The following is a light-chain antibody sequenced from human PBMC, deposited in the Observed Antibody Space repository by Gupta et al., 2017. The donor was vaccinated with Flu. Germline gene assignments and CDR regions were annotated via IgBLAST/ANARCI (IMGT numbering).Light chain of an antibody. CDR3: QHNGGSSMST. Sequence: LSLSPGESSTLSFSAIHSISSSTYLAWYQHKPGQAPRLLIYGTSSMATGPPDRFSGRSYGTYSTITSSIRDPEDFTVYYFQHNGGSSMSTFGQGTKLEIK. CDR1: HSISSSTY. V-gene: IGKV3-20*01. J-gene: IGKJ2*01. CDR2: GTS.